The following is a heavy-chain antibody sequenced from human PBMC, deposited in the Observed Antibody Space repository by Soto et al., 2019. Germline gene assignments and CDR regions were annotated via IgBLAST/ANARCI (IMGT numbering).Heavy chain of an antibody. V-gene: IGHV1-69*01. D-gene: IGHD2-2*01. CDR1: GGTFGSYA. J-gene: IGHJ4*02. Sequence: QVQLVQSGAEVKKPGSSVKVSCKASGGTFGSYAFSWVRQAPGQGLEWMGGIIPVSGAAHYAQKFQGRGTSTADESTSTAYMEVSSLSSQDTAVYYCATALGCRSTSCTLDYWGQGTRVIVSS. CDR2: IIPVSGAA. CDR3: ATALGCRSTSCTLDY.